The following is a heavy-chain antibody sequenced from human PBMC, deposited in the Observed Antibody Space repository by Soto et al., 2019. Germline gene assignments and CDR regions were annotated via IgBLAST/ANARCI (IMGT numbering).Heavy chain of an antibody. CDR1: CCSISSYY. CDR3: ARAADNYDILTGSGGWFDP. CDR2: IYYSGST. Sequence: PSETLSLTCTVSCCSISSYYWSWIRQPPGKGLEWIGYIYYSGSTNYNPSLKSRVTISVDTSKNQFSLKLSSVTAADTAVYYCARAADNYDILTGSGGWFDPWGQGALVTVS. V-gene: IGHV4-59*01. J-gene: IGHJ5*02. D-gene: IGHD3-9*01.